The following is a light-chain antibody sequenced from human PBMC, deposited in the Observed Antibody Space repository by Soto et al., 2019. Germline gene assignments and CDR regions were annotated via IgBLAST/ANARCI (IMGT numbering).Light chain of an antibody. CDR3: CSYTISSTWV. CDR1: SSDVGGYNY. CDR2: DVT. Sequence: QSVLTQPASVSGSPGQSITISCTGTSSDVGGYNYVSWYQQHPGKAPKLIIYDVTNRPSGVSNRFSGSKSGNTASLTISGLQAEDEADYYCCSYTISSTWVFGGGTKITVL. V-gene: IGLV2-14*01. J-gene: IGLJ3*02.